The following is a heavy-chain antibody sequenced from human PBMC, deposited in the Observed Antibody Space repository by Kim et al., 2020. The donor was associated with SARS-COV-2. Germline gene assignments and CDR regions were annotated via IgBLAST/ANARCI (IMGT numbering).Heavy chain of an antibody. V-gene: IGHV3-33*01. D-gene: IGHD3-9*01. CDR2: IWYDGSNK. J-gene: IGHJ3*02. CDR1: GFTFSSYG. Sequence: GGSLRLSCAASGFTFSSYGMHWVRQAPGKGLEWVAVIWYDGSNKYYADSVKGRFTISRDNSKNTLYLQMNSLRAEDTAVYYCARGGALRYFDWLPREDAFDIWGQGTMVTVSS. CDR3: ARGGALRYFDWLPREDAFDI.